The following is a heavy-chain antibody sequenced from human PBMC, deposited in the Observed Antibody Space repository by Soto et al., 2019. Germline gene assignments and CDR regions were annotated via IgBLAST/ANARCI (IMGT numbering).Heavy chain of an antibody. J-gene: IGHJ6*03. D-gene: IGHD1-1*01. CDR3: ARIGTGYYYMDV. CDR1: GFTFSSYW. CDR2: INSDGSRT. Sequence: EVQLVESGGGLVQPGGSLRLSCAASGFTFSSYWMHWVRQAPGKGLVWVSRINSDGSRTSCADSVKGRFTISRDNAKNTVYLQMNSLSAEDTAVYYCARIGTGYYYMDVWGKGTTVTVSS. V-gene: IGHV3-74*01.